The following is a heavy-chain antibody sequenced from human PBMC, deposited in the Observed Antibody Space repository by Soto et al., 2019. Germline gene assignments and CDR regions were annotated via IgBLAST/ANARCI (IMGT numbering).Heavy chain of an antibody. V-gene: IGHV4-31*03. CDR1: GGSISRDAYY. CDR3: AVDTTMGGPNWFDP. D-gene: IGHD5-18*01. Sequence: PSATRSITCSVSGGSISRDAYYWSWIRQHPGEGLEWIGYIYYSGSTYYNPSLKSRVSISVDTSKNQFSLKLTSVTAADTAVYYCAVDTTMGGPNWFDPWGQGTLVTVSS. CDR2: IYYSGST. J-gene: IGHJ5*02.